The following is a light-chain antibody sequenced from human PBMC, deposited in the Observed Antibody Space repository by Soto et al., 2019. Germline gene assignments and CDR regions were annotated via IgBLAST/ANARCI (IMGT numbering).Light chain of an antibody. CDR1: SSDVGYNY. V-gene: IGLV2-11*01. J-gene: IGLJ2*01. CDR3: CSYAGGYTFGV. CDR2: DVI. Sequence: QSALTQPRSVSGSPGQSVTISCTGSSSDVGYNYVSWYHQHPGKAPKLMIYDVIKRPSGVPDRFSGSRSGNTASLTISGLQAEDEADYYCCSYAGGYTFGVFGGGTKLTVL.